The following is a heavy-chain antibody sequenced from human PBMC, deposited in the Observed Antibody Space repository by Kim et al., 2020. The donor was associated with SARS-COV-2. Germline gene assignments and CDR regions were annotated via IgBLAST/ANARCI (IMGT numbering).Heavy chain of an antibody. CDR3: AREVDYYYSSGYPY. D-gene: IGHD3-22*01. J-gene: IGHJ4*02. V-gene: IGHV1-46*01. Sequence: AQKFRGRVIMTRDTSTSTVYMELSSLTSEDTAVYYCAREVDYYYSSGYPYWGQGTLVTVSS.